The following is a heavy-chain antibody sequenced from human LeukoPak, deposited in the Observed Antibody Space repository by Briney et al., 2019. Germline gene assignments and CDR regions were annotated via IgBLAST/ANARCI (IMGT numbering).Heavy chain of an antibody. Sequence: ASVKVSCKASGGTFSSYAISWVRQAPGQGLEWMGGIIPIFGTANYAQKFQGRVTITADESTSTAYMELSSLRSEDTAVYYCASVVVPAASRGLYYYYYMDVWGKGTTVTVSS. V-gene: IGHV1-69*13. D-gene: IGHD2-2*01. CDR1: GGTFSSYA. CDR3: ASVVVPAASRGLYYYYYMDV. J-gene: IGHJ6*03. CDR2: IIPIFGTA.